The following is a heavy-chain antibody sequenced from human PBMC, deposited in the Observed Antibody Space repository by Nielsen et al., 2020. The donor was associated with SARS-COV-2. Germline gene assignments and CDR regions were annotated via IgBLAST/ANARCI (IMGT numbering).Heavy chain of an antibody. Sequence: ASVKVSCKASGYSFTGYYMHWVQQAPGQGLAWMGWINPNSGGTHYAQKFQGRVTMTRDTSISTAYMELSRLRSDDTAVYYCARVYGDYLPYYFDYWGQGTLVTVSS. CDR1: GYSFTGYY. CDR2: INPNSGGT. CDR3: ARVYGDYLPYYFDY. J-gene: IGHJ4*02. V-gene: IGHV1-2*02. D-gene: IGHD4-17*01.